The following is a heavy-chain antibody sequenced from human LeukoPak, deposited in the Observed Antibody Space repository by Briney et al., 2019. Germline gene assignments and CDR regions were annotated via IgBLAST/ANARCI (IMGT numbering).Heavy chain of an antibody. CDR1: GYTFTSYY. CDR3: AREFVGATGAGDAFDI. CDR2: INPNSGGT. D-gene: IGHD1-26*01. J-gene: IGHJ3*02. V-gene: IGHV1-2*02. Sequence: GASVKVSCKASGYTFTSYYMHWVRQAPGQGLEWMGWINPNSGGTNYAQKFQGRVTMTRDTSISTAYMELSRLRSDDTAVYYCAREFVGATGAGDAFDIWGQGTMVTVSS.